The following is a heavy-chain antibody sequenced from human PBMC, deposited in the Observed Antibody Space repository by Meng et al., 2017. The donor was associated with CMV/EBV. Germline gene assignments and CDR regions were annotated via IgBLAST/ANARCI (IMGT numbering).Heavy chain of an antibody. J-gene: IGHJ4*02. CDR3: AREAPLSFWSGLN. CDR2: IRYDGSNK. D-gene: IGHD3-3*01. Sequence: GGSLRPSCAASGFTFSSYGMHWARQVPGKGLEWVASIRYDGSNKYYADSVKGRFTISRDNYKNTLYLQMNSLRAEDTAVYYCAREAPLSFWSGLNRGQGTLVTVSS. CDR1: GFTFSSYG. V-gene: IGHV3-30*02.